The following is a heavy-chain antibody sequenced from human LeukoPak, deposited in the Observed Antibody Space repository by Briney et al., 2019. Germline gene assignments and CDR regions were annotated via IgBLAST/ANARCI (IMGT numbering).Heavy chain of an antibody. D-gene: IGHD3-3*01. CDR2: ISSSSSYI. J-gene: IGHJ6*03. CDR3: YYDFWRYMDV. Sequence: GGSLRLSCAASGFTFSSYSMNWVRQAPGKGLEWVSSISSSSSYIYYADSVKGRFTISRDNAKNSLFLQMNSLRAEDTAVYYCYYDFWRYMDVWGKGTTATVSS. CDR1: GFTFSSYS. V-gene: IGHV3-21*01.